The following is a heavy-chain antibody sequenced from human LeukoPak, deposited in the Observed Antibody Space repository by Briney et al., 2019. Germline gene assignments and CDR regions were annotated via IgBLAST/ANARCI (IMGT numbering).Heavy chain of an antibody. Sequence: PGGSLRLSCAASGFTFSRYGMHWVRQAPGKGLEWVAFIRYDGGKTYYVDSVKGRFTISRDNSKNTLYLQMNSRRAEDTAVYYCANHLFTGSYTSTFDYWGQGTLVTVSS. V-gene: IGHV3-30*02. CDR2: IRYDGGKT. CDR3: ANHLFTGSYTSTFDY. J-gene: IGHJ4*02. CDR1: GFTFSRYG. D-gene: IGHD1-26*01.